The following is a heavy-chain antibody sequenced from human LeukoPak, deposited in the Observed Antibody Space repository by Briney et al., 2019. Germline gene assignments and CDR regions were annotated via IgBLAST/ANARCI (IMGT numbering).Heavy chain of an antibody. Sequence: PGGSLRLSCAASGFIFSTYEMNWVRQAPGKGLEWLAYISYNSRSIYYADSVKGRFTISRDNAKNSLYLQMNSLRAEDTAVYYCARKVGRYGDRDDYWGQGTLVTVSS. CDR2: ISYNSRSI. CDR3: ARKVGRYGDRDDY. CDR1: GFIFSTYE. J-gene: IGHJ4*02. V-gene: IGHV3-48*03. D-gene: IGHD4-17*01.